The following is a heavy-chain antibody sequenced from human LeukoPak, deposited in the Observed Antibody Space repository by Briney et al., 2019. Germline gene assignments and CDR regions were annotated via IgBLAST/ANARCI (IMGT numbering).Heavy chain of an antibody. CDR1: GGSVSSGSYY. D-gene: IGHD3-3*01. V-gene: IGHV4-61*01. Sequence: SETLSLTCTVSGGSVSSGSYYWSWIRQPPGKGLEWIGYIYYSGSTNYNPSLKSRVTISVDTSKNQFSLKLSSVTAADTAVYYCARMDKELYDFWSGSNWFDPWGQGTLVTVSS. CDR2: IYYSGST. CDR3: ARMDKELYDFWSGSNWFDP. J-gene: IGHJ5*02.